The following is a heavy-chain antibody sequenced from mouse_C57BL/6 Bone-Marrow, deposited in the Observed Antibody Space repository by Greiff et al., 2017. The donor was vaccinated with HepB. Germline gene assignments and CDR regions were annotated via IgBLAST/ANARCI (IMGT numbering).Heavy chain of an antibody. J-gene: IGHJ1*03. CDR1: GFSINSDCY. CDR3: ARDRMDYESCWYFDV. D-gene: IGHD2-4*01. CDR2: TFYSGIT. V-gene: IGHV3-3*01. Sequence: EVQLQESGPSLVRPSQTLSLTCTVTGFSINSDCYWIWIRQFPGNKLEYIGYTFYSGITYYNPSLESRTYITRDTSKNRFSLKLSSVTTEDTATYYCARDRMDYESCWYFDVWGTGTTVTVSS.